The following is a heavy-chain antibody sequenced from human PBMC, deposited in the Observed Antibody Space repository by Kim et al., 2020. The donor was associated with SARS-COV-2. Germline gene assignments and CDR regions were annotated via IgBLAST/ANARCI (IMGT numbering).Heavy chain of an antibody. CDR3: ARHSRIVVVPAAILA. CDR1: GGSISSSSYY. J-gene: IGHJ4*02. CDR2: IYYSGST. Sequence: SETLSLTCTVSGGSISSSSYYWGWIRQPPGKGLEWIGSIYYSGSTYYNPSLKSRVTISVDTSKNQFSLKLSSVTAADTAVYYCARHSRIVVVPAAILAWGQGTLVTV. V-gene: IGHV4-39*01. D-gene: IGHD2-2*01.